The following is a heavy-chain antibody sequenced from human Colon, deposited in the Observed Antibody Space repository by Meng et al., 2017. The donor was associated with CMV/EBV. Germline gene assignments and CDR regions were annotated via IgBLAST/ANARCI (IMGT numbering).Heavy chain of an antibody. CDR2: VNPNNGAT. CDR3: AKTYYDFWTGYLGCFDA. Sequence: YTFTGHHIHWVRQAPGQGLEWMGWVNPNNGATNYAQEFVGRVAMTRDTSTATADMELTGLRPDDTPVYYCAKTYYDFWTGYLGCFDAWGQGTLVTVSS. J-gene: IGHJ5*02. D-gene: IGHD3/OR15-3a*01. V-gene: IGHV1-2*02. CDR1: YTFTGHH.